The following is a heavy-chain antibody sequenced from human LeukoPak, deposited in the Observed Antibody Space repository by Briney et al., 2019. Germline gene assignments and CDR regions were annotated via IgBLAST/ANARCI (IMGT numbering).Heavy chain of an antibody. V-gene: IGHV5-51*01. CDR2: IYPGDSDT. CDR1: GYSFTSYW. CDR3: ARQDCSGGSCYSGGWFDP. D-gene: IGHD2-15*01. Sequence: GESLKISYKGSGYSFTSYWIGWVRQMPGKGLEWMGIIYPGDSDTRYSPSFQGQVTISADKSISTAYLQWSSLKASDTAMYYCARQDCSGGSCYSGGWFDPWGQGTLVTVSS. J-gene: IGHJ5*02.